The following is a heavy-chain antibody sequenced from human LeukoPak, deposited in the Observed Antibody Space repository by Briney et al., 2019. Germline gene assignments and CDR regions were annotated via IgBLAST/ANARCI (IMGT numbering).Heavy chain of an antibody. CDR3: AELGITTIGGV. Sequence: GGSLRLSCAASGFTFSSYEMSWVRQAPGKGLEWVSYISSSGSTIYYADSVKGRFTISRDNAKNSLYLQMNSLRAEDTAVYYCAELGITTIGGVWGKGTTVTISS. J-gene: IGHJ6*04. CDR1: GFTFSSYE. V-gene: IGHV3-48*03. CDR2: ISSSGSTI. D-gene: IGHD3-10*02.